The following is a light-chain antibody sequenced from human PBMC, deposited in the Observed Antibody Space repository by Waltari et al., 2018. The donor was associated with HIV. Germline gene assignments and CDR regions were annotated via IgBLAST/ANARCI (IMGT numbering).Light chain of an antibody. CDR1: KLGNKY. Sequence: SYELTQQPSVSVSPGQTASLTCSGDKLGNKYACWYQQKPGQSPVLVIYQDSKRPSGIPERFSGSNSGNTATLTISGTQAMDEADYYCQAWDSSTAIFGGGTKLTVL. V-gene: IGLV3-1*01. CDR2: QDS. CDR3: QAWDSSTAI. J-gene: IGLJ2*01.